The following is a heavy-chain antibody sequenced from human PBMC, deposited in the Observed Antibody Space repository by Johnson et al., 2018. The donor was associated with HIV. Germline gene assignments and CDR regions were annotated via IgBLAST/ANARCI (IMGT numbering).Heavy chain of an antibody. J-gene: IGHJ3*02. CDR3: ARDGNRGPHAFDI. D-gene: IGHD1-14*01. V-gene: IGHV3-48*03. CDR2: ISSSGSTI. CDR1: GFTFSSYA. Sequence: VQLVESGGGVVQPGRSLRLSCVASGFTFSSYAMHWVRQAPGKGLEWVSYISSSGSTIYYADSVKGRFTISRDNAKNSLYLLMNSLRAEDTAVYYCARDGNRGPHAFDIWGQGTMVTVSS.